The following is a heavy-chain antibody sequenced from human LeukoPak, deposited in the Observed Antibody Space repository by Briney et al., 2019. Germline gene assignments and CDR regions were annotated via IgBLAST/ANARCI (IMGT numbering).Heavy chain of an antibody. D-gene: IGHD3-3*01. CDR2: ISSSSSTI. CDR3: ARDDFWSGYFPDY. CDR1: GFTFSSYA. J-gene: IGHJ4*02. Sequence: AGGSLRLSCAASGFTFSSYAMTWVRQAPGKGLEWVSYISSSSSTIYYADSVKGRFTISRDNAKNSLYLQMNSLRDEDTAVYYCARDDFWSGYFPDYWGQGTLVTVSS. V-gene: IGHV3-48*02.